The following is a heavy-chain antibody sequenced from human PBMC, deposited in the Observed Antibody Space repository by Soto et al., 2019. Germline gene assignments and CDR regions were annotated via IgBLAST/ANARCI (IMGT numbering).Heavy chain of an antibody. J-gene: IGHJ6*02. D-gene: IGHD2-15*01. Sequence: QVQLVQSGAEVQKPGSSVKVSCKASGGTFSSYAISWVRQAPGQGLEWMGGIIPIFGTANYAQKFQGRVTITADESTSTAYMELSSLRSEDTAVYYCARDLVVVVAAYYYYYGMDVWGQGTTVTVSS. CDR2: IIPIFGTA. V-gene: IGHV1-69*01. CDR1: GGTFSSYA. CDR3: ARDLVVVVAAYYYYYGMDV.